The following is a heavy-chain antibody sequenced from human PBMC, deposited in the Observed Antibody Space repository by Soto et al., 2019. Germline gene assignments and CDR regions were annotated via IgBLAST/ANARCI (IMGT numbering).Heavy chain of an antibody. Sequence: EVQLAESGGGLAQPGGSLRLSCAACGVTLSGYAMDWVRQARGKGLEYVSGVSSNGVGTYYANSVQGRFTIARDNSTNTVYLQMGSLRREDTAVYYCARRARPDFYYMDVWGEGTTVTVSS. V-gene: IGHV3-64*01. J-gene: IGHJ6*03. CDR2: VSSNGVGT. CDR1: GVTLSGYA. CDR3: ARRARPDFYYMDV. D-gene: IGHD6-6*01.